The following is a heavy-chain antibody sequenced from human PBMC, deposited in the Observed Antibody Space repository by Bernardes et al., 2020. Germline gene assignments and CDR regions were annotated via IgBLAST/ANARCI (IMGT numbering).Heavy chain of an antibody. CDR3: ARPQYCSTISCNYGMDV. V-gene: IGHV3-7*01. J-gene: IGHJ6*02. Sequence: GGSLRLSCAASGFTFSGYGMSWVRQAPGKGLEWVANIKQDGSGKCYVDSVKGRFTISRDNAKNSLYLQMNSLTAEDTAVYYCARPQYCSTISCNYGMDVWGQGTTVTVSS. CDR1: GFTFSGYG. CDR2: IKQDGSGK. D-gene: IGHD2-2*01.